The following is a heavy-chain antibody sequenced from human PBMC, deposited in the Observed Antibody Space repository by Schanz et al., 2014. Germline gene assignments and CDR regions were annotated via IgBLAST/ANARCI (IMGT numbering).Heavy chain of an antibody. CDR3: ARKMKLGVYGGKGHDSLDI. Sequence: EVQLVESGGGLIQPGGSLRLSCAASGFGFSSYSMNWVRQAPGKGLEWVSYIGNGGVTIYYADSVKGRFTISRDNSKNTLYLQMNSLRAEDTAVYYCARKMKLGVYGGKGHDSLDIWGQGTMXTVSS. V-gene: IGHV3-48*04. CDR1: GFGFSSYS. CDR2: IGNGGVTI. J-gene: IGHJ3*02. D-gene: IGHD4-17*01.